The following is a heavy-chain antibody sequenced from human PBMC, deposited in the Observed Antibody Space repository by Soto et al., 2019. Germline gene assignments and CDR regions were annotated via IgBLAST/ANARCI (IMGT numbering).Heavy chain of an antibody. Sequence: QVQLVESGGGVVQPGRSLRLSCAASGFTFSSYGMHWVRQAPGKGLEWVAVISYDGSNIYYADSVKGRFTISRDKPKNTLYLQMNSLRAEDTAVYYCAKSTRELVDYYYGMDVWGQGTTVTVSS. CDR2: ISYDGSNI. V-gene: IGHV3-30*18. J-gene: IGHJ6*02. D-gene: IGHD1-7*01. CDR3: AKSTRELVDYYYGMDV. CDR1: GFTFSSYG.